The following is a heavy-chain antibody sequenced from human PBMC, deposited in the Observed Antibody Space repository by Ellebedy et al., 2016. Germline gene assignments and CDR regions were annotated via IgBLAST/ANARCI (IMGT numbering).Heavy chain of an antibody. D-gene: IGHD4-17*01. J-gene: IGHJ4*02. CDR1: GFTVSTNY. V-gene: IGHV3-53*01. CDR3: ARAMFQGDYDHDY. CDR2: ITNSGDDT. Sequence: GESLKISCAASGFTVSTNYMKWVRQAPGKGLEWVSGITNSGDDTSYAGSVKGRFTISRDNSRNTLYLQKNSLTTEDTAVYYCARAMFQGDYDHDYWGRGTLVTVSP.